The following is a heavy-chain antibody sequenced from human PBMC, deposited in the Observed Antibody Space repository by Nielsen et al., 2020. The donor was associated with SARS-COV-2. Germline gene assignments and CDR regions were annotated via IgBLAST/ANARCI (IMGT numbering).Heavy chain of an antibody. Sequence: SVKVSCKASGGTFSSYAISWVRQAPGQGLEWMGGIIPIFGTANYAQKFQGRVTITADESTSTAYMELSSLRPEDTAVYYCARSRGYSGYANILGYWGQGTLVTVSS. V-gene: IGHV1-69*13. D-gene: IGHD5-12*01. CDR1: GGTFSSYA. CDR2: IIPIFGTA. J-gene: IGHJ4*02. CDR3: ARSRGYSGYANILGY.